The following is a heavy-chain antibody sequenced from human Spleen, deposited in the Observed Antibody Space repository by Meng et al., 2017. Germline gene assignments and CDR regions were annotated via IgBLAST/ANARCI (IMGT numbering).Heavy chain of an antibody. CDR3: ARGPTTMAHDFDY. V-gene: IGHV4-34*01. D-gene: IGHD4-11*01. J-gene: IGHJ4*02. CDR2: INHSGST. Sequence: VPLPQWGAGLLKPSETLSLTCVVSGGSFSDYYWSWIRQPPGKGLEWIGEINHSGSTNYNPSLERRATISVDTSQNNLSLKLSSVTAADSAVYYCARGPTTMAHDFDYWGQGTLVTVSS. CDR1: GGSFSDYY.